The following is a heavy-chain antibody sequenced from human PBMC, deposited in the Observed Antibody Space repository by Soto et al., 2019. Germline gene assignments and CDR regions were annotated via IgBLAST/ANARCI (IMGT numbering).Heavy chain of an antibody. CDR2: IYYTGNA. V-gene: IGHV4-59*11. J-gene: IGHJ4*02. CDR3: ARYYCTSDTCYYFDY. D-gene: IGHD2-2*01. Sequence: QVQLQESGPGLVKPSETLSLTCTVSGGSISPHYWSWIRQTPGKGLEWIGYIYYTGNANHNPSLKSRVASSVDTSRNQFSLMFSSVTAADTAVYYCARYYCTSDTCYYFDYWGRGTLVTVSS. CDR1: GGSISPHY.